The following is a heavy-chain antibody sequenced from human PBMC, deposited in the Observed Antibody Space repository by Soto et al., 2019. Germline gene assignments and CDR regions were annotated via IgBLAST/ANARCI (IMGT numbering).Heavy chain of an antibody. CDR3: AKDTELGYSSGWYFFPAFDY. V-gene: IGHV3-30*18. Sequence: GESLKISCAASGFTFSSYGMHWVRQAPGKGLEWVAVISYDGSNKYYADSVKGRFTISRDNSKNTLYLQMNSLRAEDTAVYYCAKDTELGYSSGWYFFPAFDYWGQGTLVTVSS. D-gene: IGHD6-19*01. J-gene: IGHJ4*02. CDR2: ISYDGSNK. CDR1: GFTFSSYG.